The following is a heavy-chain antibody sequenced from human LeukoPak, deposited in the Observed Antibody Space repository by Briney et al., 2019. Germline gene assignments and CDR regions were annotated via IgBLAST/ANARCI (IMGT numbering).Heavy chain of an antibody. J-gene: IGHJ4*02. CDR2: IWYGGSNK. D-gene: IGHD5-12*01. CDR1: GFTFSSYG. CDR3: AKDHRYSGYDLGEY. Sequence: GGSLRLSCAASGFTFSSYGMHWVRQAPGKGLEWVAVIWYGGSNKYYADSVKGRFTISRDNSKNTLYLQMNSLRAEDTAVYYCAKDHRYSGYDLGEYWGQGTLVTVSS. V-gene: IGHV3-30*02.